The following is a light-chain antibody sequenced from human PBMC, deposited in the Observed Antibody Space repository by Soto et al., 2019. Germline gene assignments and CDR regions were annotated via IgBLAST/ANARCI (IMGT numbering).Light chain of an antibody. J-gene: IGLJ3*02. CDR3: SSYAGSNNLV. V-gene: IGLV2-8*01. CDR1: SSDIGGYDY. Sequence: QSALTQPPSASGSPGQSGTISCTGTSSDIGGYDYVSWYQQHPGKAPKLIIYEVNKRPSGVPDRFSGSKSDNTASLIVSGLQAEDEADYYCSSYAGSNNLVFAGGTKLTVL. CDR2: EVN.